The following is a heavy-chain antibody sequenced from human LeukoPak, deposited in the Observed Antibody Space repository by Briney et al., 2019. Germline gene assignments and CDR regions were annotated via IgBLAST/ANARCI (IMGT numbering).Heavy chain of an antibody. J-gene: IGHJ4*02. V-gene: IGHV4-59*08. CDR1: GGSISSYY. Sequence: KTSETLSLTCTVSGGSISSYYWSWIRQPPGKGLEWIGYIYYSGSTNYNPSLKSRVTISVDTSKNQFSLKLSSVTAADTAVYYCARQRSWYRGGFSFDHWGQGTLVTVSS. D-gene: IGHD6-13*01. CDR2: IYYSGST. CDR3: ARQRSWYRGGFSFDH.